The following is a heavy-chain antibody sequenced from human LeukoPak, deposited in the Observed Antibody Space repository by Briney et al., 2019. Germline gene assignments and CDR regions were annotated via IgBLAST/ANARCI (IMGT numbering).Heavy chain of an antibody. CDR2: INPNSGGT. CDR1: GYTFTGYY. V-gene: IGHV1-2*02. J-gene: IGHJ4*02. CDR3: AREYCSSTSCLIDY. Sequence: ASVKVSCKASGYTFTGYYMHWVRQAPGQGLEWMGWINPNSGGTNYAQKFQGRVTMTRDTSISTAYVELSRLRSDDTAVYYCAREYCSSTSCLIDYWGQGTLVTVSS. D-gene: IGHD2-2*01.